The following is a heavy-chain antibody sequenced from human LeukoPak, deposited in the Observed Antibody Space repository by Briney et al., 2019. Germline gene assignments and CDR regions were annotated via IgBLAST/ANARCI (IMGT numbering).Heavy chain of an antibody. V-gene: IGHV3-23*01. CDR1: GFTFSSCA. CDR3: AKYTGHSGGLIDY. Sequence: PGGSLRLSCAASGFTFSSCAMSWVRQAPGKGLEWVSGISDRSDTTYYADSVKGRFTISRDNSKNTLYLQMNSLRAEDTALYYCAKYTGHSGGLIDYWGQGTLVTVSS. J-gene: IGHJ4*02. D-gene: IGHD2-8*02. CDR2: ISDRSDTT.